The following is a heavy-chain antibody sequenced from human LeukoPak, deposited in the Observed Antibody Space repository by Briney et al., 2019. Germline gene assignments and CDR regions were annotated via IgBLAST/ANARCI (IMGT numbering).Heavy chain of an antibody. J-gene: IGHJ4*02. D-gene: IGHD3-9*01. V-gene: IGHV1-2*02. CDR2: INPNSGGT. Sequence: GASVKVSCKASGYTFTGYYMHWVRQAPGQGLEWTGWINPNSGGTNYAQKFQGRVTMTRDTSISTAYMELSRLRSDDTAVYYCARDHDDILTGYYMADYWGQGTLVTVSS. CDR1: GYTFTGYY. CDR3: ARDHDDILTGYYMADY.